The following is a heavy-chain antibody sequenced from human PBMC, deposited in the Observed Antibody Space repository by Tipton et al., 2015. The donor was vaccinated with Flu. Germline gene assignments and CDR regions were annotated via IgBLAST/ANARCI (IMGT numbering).Heavy chain of an antibody. V-gene: IGHV4-59*02. CDR2: IYYSGNT. J-gene: IGHJ3*02. CDR1: GDSVGSHF. D-gene: IGHD3-10*01. CDR3: SSYYIRAFDI. Sequence: TLSLTCTVSGDSVGSHFWSWIRQPPGKGLEWIGYIYYSGNTNYNPSLKSRVTMSLDASKSHFSLKLSSVTAADTAMYYCSSYYIRAFDIWGQGTMVTVSS.